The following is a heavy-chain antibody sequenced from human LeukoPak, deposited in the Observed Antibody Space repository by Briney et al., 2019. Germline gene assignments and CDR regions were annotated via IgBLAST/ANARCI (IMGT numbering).Heavy chain of an antibody. V-gene: IGHV4-59*01. CDR3: ARGRSGGDWFDS. J-gene: IGHJ5*01. Sequence: SETLSLTCTVFGGSISTYYWTWIRQPPGKGLEWIGYNHYTGSTNHNPSLKSRVTMSVDTSKNQFSLRLSSVTAADTAVYYCARGRSGGDWFDSWGQGTLVTVSS. D-gene: IGHD3-10*01. CDR2: NHYTGST. CDR1: GGSISTYY.